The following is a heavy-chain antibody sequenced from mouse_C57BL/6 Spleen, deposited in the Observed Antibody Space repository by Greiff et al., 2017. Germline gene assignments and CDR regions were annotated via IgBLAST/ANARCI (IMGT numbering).Heavy chain of an antibody. CDR1: GYTFTSYW. CDR3: ARSGSNFLDY. V-gene: IGHV1-69*01. Sequence: QVQLQQPGAELVMPGASVKLSCKASGYTFTSYWMHWVKQRPGQGLEWIGEIDPSDSYTNYNQKFKGKSTLTVDKSSSTAYMQLSSLTSEDSEVYYCARSGSNFLDYWGQGTTLTVSS. CDR2: IDPSDSYT. D-gene: IGHD2-5*01. J-gene: IGHJ2*01.